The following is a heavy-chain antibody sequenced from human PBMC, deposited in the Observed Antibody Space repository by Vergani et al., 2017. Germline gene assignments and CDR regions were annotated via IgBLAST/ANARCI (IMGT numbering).Heavy chain of an antibody. Sequence: QVQLQESGPGLVKPSETLSLTCTVSGGSISSYYWSWIRQPPGKGLEWIGYIYYSGSTNYNPSLKSRVTISVDTSKNQFSLKLSSVTAADTAVYYCAREFYGDSGGWGQGTLVTVSS. D-gene: IGHD4-17*01. CDR2: IYYSGST. V-gene: IGHV4-59*12. CDR1: GGSISSYY. CDR3: AREFYGDSGG. J-gene: IGHJ4*02.